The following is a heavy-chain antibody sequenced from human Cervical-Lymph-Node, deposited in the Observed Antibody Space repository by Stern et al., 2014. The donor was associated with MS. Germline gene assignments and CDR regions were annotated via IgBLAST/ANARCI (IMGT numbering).Heavy chain of an antibody. CDR3: ATGGAAPRYFDL. CDR1: GYAFTTYS. CDR2: INPSGGTT. D-gene: IGHD3-10*01. V-gene: IGHV1-46*01. J-gene: IGHJ2*01. Sequence: QMQLVQSGAEVKKPGASVKVSCKASGYAFTTYSMNWVRQAPGQGLEWMGIINPSGGTTSYAQKFQGRVTMTRDTSTSTVYMELSSLRSEDTAVYYCATGGAAPRYFDLWGRGTLVTVSS.